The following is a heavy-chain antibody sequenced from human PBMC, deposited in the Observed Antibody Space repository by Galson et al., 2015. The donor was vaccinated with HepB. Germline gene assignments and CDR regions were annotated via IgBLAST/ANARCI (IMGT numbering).Heavy chain of an antibody. J-gene: IGHJ6*03. CDR1: GFTFDDYA. CDR2: ISWNSGGK. Sequence: SLRLSCAASGFTFDDYAMYWVRQAPGKGLEWVSGISWNSGGKAYADSVKGRFTISRDNAKNSLYLQMNSLKTEDTALYYCAKGVGMVYYYYYMDVWGKGTTVTVSS. D-gene: IGHD1-26*01. CDR3: AKGVGMVYYYYYMDV. V-gene: IGHV3-9*01.